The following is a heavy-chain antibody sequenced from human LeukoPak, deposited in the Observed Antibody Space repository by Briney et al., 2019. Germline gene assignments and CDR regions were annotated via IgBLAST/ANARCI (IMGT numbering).Heavy chain of an antibody. CDR1: GGSISNTNW. J-gene: IGHJ4*02. Sequence: PSETLSLTCGVSGGSISNTNWWTWVRQPPGKRLEWIGEVNLRGSTNYNPSLKSRVAISVDKSENHISLKLTSVTAADTAVYYCAREGGPYRPLDYSGQGTLVTVAS. V-gene: IGHV4-4*02. CDR3: AREGGPYRPLDY. CDR2: VNLRGST.